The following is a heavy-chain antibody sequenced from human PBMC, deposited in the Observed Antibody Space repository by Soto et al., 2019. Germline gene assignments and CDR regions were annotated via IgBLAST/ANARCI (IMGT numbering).Heavy chain of an antibody. Sequence: SETLSLTCTVSGGSISHYYWTWIRQHPGKGLEWIGYNYYSGITYYNPSPKSRVTISLDTSKNQFSLKLSSVTAADTAVYYCARGSSIAGLYYGMDVWGQGTTVTVSS. J-gene: IGHJ6*02. CDR1: GGSISHYY. D-gene: IGHD6-6*01. V-gene: IGHV4-31*03. CDR3: ARGSSIAGLYYGMDV. CDR2: NYYSGIT.